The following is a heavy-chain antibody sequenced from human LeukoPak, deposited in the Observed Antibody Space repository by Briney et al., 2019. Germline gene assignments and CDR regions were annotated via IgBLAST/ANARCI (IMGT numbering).Heavy chain of an antibody. CDR1: GGSISSGGYY. J-gene: IGHJ4*02. D-gene: IGHD3-9*01. CDR2: IYYSGST. V-gene: IGHV4-31*03. Sequence: SETLSLTCTVSGGSISSGGYYWSWIRPHPGKGLEWIGYIYYSGSTYYNPSLKSRVTISVDTSKNQFSLKLSSVTAADTAVYYCARAFYDILTGYGGFDYWGQGTLVTVSS. CDR3: ARAFYDILTGYGGFDY.